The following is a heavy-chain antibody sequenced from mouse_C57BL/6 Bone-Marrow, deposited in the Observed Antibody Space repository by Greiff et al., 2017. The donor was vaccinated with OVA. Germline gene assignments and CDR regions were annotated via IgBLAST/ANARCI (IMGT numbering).Heavy chain of an antibody. CDR3: ARLGTLFAY. Sequence: EVKLVESGGDLVKPGGSLKLSCAASGFTFSSYGMSWVRQTPDKRLEWVATISSGGSYTYYPDSVKGRFTISRDNAKNTLYLQMSSLKSEDTAMYYCARLGTLFAYWGQGTLVTVSA. CDR1: GFTFSSYG. J-gene: IGHJ3*01. CDR2: ISSGGSYT. V-gene: IGHV5-6*01.